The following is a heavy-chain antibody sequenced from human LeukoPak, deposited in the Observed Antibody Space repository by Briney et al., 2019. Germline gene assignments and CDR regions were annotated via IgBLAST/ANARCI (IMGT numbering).Heavy chain of an antibody. J-gene: IGHJ4*02. CDR3: ASILRSSSGYYFDY. V-gene: IGHV3-23*01. CDR1: GFTFSNYA. D-gene: IGHD3-10*01. Sequence: GGSLRLSCAASGFTFSNYAMSWVRQAPGKGLEWVSGITTSGGSAYYADSVKGRFTVSRDNSRNTLSLQMNSLRAEDTAVYYCASILRSSSGYYFDYWGQGTLVTVSS. CDR2: ITTSGGSA.